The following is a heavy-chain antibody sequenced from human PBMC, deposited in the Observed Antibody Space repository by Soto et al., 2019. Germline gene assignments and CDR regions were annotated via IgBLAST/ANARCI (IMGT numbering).Heavy chain of an antibody. D-gene: IGHD3-22*01. CDR2: INAGNGNT. V-gene: IGHV1-3*01. J-gene: IGHJ4*02. CDR1: GYTFASYA. Sequence: GASVKASCKASGYTFASYARHCVRQAPGQRLEWMGWINAGNGNTNYAQKFQGRVTITADESTSTAYMELSSLRSEDTAVYYCARGPSEGYYDSDNWGQGTLVTVSS. CDR3: ARGPSEGYYDSDN.